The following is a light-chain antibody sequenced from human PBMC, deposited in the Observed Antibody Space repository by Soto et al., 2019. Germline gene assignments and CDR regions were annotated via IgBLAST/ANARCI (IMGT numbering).Light chain of an antibody. J-gene: IGKJ2*01. CDR3: RQYGRSPPFT. CDR2: GAS. CDR1: QSVSSSY. V-gene: IGKV3-20*01. Sequence: EIVLTQSPGTLSLSPGERATLSCRASQSVSSSYIAWYQQNPGQAPRLLIYGASSRATGIPDRFSGSGSGTDFTLTISRLEPEDFAVYFCRQYGRSPPFTFGQGTKVDIK.